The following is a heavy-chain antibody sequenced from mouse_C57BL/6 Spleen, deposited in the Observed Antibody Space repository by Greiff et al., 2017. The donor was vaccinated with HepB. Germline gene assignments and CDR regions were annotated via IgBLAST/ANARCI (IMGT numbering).Heavy chain of an antibody. D-gene: IGHD2-5*01. CDR1: GFTFSSYA. CDR3: TREDYSNAWFAY. V-gene: IGHV5-9-1*02. J-gene: IGHJ3*01. Sequence: EVQRVESGEGLVKPGGSLKLSCAASGFTFSSYAMSWVRQTPEKRLEWVAYISSGGDYIYYADTVKGRFTISRDNARNTLYLQMSSLKSEDTAMYYCTREDYSNAWFAYWGQGTLVTVSA. CDR2: ISSGGDYI.